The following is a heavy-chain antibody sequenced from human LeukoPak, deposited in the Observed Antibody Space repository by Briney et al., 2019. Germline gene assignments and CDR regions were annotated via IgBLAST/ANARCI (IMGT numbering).Heavy chain of an antibody. J-gene: IGHJ4*02. D-gene: IGHD3-22*01. Sequence: AGGSLRLSCAASGLTFSGSAMHWVRQASGKGLEWVGRIRSKANSYATAYAASVKGRFTISRDDSKNTAYLQMNSLKTEDTAVYYCTRRVYYYDSSGYDYWGQGTLVTVSS. CDR3: TRRVYYYDSSGYDY. V-gene: IGHV3-73*01. CDR1: GLTFSGSA. CDR2: IRSKANSYAT.